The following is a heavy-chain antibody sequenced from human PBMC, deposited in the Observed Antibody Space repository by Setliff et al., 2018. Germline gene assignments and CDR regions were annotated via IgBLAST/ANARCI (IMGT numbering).Heavy chain of an antibody. V-gene: IGHV4-38-2*01. Sequence: SETLSLTCAVSGYSISSGYYWGWIRQPPGKGLEWIGSIYHSGSTYYNPSLKSRVTISVDTSKNQFSLKLTSVTAADTAVYYCARHVFGSPSRFYNWFDPWGQGTLVTV. CDR2: IYHSGST. CDR1: GYSISSGYY. J-gene: IGHJ5*02. CDR3: ARHVFGSPSRFYNWFDP. D-gene: IGHD6-6*01.